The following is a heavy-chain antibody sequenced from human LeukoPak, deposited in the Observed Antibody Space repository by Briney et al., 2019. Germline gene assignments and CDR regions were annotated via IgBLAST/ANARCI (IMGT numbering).Heavy chain of an antibody. D-gene: IGHD3-9*01. V-gene: IGHV1-2*02. CDR3: AREGYDILTGYYYDY. Sequence: GASVKVSCKASGYTFTGYYMHWVRQAPGQGLEWMGWINPNSGGTNYAQKFQGRVTMTRDTSISTAYMELCRLRSDDTAVYYCAREGYDILTGYYYDYWGQGTLVTVSS. CDR2: INPNSGGT. J-gene: IGHJ4*02. CDR1: GYTFTGYY.